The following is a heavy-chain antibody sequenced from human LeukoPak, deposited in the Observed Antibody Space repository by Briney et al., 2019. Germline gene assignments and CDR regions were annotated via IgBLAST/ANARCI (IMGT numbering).Heavy chain of an antibody. CDR3: AKPDGSGWYVDRQFDY. CDR2: ISGSGGST. Sequence: GGSLRLSCAASGFTFSSYAMSWVRQAPGKGLEWVSAISGSGGSTYYADSVKGRFTISRDNSKNTLYLQMNSLRAEDTAVYYCAKPDGSGWYVDRQFDYWGQGTLVTVSS. CDR1: GFTFSSYA. J-gene: IGHJ4*02. V-gene: IGHV3-23*01. D-gene: IGHD6-19*01.